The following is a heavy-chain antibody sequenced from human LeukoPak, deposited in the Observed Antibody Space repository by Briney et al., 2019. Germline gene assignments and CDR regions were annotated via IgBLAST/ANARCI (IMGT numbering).Heavy chain of an antibody. Sequence: SGPTLVKPTQTLTLTCTFSGFSLKTREMAVSWIRQPPGKALEWLALIFWTDEKHYSPSLESRLTITKDTSKNQVVLTMTNMDPVDTATYYCAHRPIAGRPFDSWGQGTLVTVS. V-gene: IGHV2-5*01. J-gene: IGHJ5*01. D-gene: IGHD6-6*01. CDR1: GFSLKTREMA. CDR3: AHRPIAGRPFDS. CDR2: IFWTDEK.